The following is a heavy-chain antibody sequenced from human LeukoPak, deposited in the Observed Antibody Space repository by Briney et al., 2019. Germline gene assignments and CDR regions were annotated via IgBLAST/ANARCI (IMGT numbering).Heavy chain of an antibody. J-gene: IGHJ3*02. V-gene: IGHV3-66*01. CDR2: IYSGGST. CDR1: GFTVSSNY. CDR3: ARGSGSSRVAFDI. D-gene: IGHD1-26*01. Sequence: GGSLRLSCAVSGFTVSSNYMSWVRQAPGKGLEWVSVIYSGGSTYYADSVKGRFTISRDNSKNTLYLQMNSLRAEDTAVYYCARGSGSSRVAFDIWGQGTMVTVSS.